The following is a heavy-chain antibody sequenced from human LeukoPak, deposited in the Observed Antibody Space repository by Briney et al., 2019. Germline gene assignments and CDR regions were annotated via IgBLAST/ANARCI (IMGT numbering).Heavy chain of an antibody. J-gene: IGHJ4*02. V-gene: IGHV3-48*04. CDR3: AKDLTGFDY. CDR1: GFTFSSYS. Sequence: GGSLRLSCAASGFTFSSYSMNWVRQAPGKGLEWVSYISSSSTIYYADSVKGRFTISRDNAKSSLYLQMNSLRAEDTAVYYCAKDLTGFDYWGQGTLVTVSS. D-gene: IGHD3-9*01. CDR2: ISSSSTI.